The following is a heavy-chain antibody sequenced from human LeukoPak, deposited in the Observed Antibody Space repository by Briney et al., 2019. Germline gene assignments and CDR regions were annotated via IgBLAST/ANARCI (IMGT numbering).Heavy chain of an antibody. CDR2: ISANGDVT. D-gene: IGHD1-26*01. V-gene: IGHV3-23*01. J-gene: IGHJ4*02. CDR1: GFTFSNNV. Sequence: QAGGSLRLSCEASGFTFSNNVMTWVRQVPGKGLEWVSYISANGDVTYYADSVKGRFTISRDNSNNTLYLQMNSLRAEDAAVYFCAKPPGLVGFGDYWGQGTLVTVSS. CDR3: AKPPGLVGFGDY.